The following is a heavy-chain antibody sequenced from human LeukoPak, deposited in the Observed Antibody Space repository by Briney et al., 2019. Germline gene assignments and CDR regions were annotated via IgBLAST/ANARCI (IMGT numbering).Heavy chain of an antibody. CDR1: GFTVSGNY. V-gene: IGHV3-53*01. CDR2: IYSDDTT. CDR3: TRRAGGYSHPYDY. J-gene: IGHJ4*02. Sequence: GGSLRLSCAVSGFTVSGNYMSWIRQAPGKGLEWVSLIYSDDTTLYADSVKGRFTISRDISKNTLYLQMSSLRAEDTAVYYCTRRAGGYSHPYDYWGQGVLVTVSS. D-gene: IGHD4-23*01.